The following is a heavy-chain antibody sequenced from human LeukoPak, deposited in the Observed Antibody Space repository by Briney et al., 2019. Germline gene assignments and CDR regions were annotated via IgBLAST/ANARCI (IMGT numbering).Heavy chain of an antibody. Sequence: PSETLSLTCTVSGGSISSYYWSWIRQPPGKGLEWIGYIYYGGSTNYNPSLKSRVTISVDTSKNQFSLKLSSVTAADTAVYYCARDAGYSYGTDYWGQGTLVTVSS. J-gene: IGHJ4*02. CDR1: GGSISSYY. V-gene: IGHV4-59*01. CDR3: ARDAGYSYGTDY. CDR2: IYYGGST. D-gene: IGHD5-18*01.